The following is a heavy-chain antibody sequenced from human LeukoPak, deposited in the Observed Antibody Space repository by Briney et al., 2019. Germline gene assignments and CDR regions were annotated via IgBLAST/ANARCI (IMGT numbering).Heavy chain of an antibody. CDR2: IYSGGST. CDR1: GFTVSSNY. D-gene: IGHD1-26*01. Sequence: GGSLRLSCAASGFTVSSNYMSWVRQAPGKGLEWVSVIYSGGSTYYADSVKGRFTISRDNSKNTLYLHMNSLRAEDTAVYYCARTLDGSYYVLDYWGQGTLVTVSS. CDR3: ARTLDGSYYVLDY. V-gene: IGHV3-53*01. J-gene: IGHJ4*02.